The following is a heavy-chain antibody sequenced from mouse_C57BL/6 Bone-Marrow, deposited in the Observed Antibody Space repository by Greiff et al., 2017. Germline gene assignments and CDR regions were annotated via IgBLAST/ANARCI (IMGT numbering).Heavy chain of an antibody. CDR1: GFTFSSYG. CDR2: ISSGGSYT. CDR3: ARHGDYYGSSYWYFDV. D-gene: IGHD1-1*01. V-gene: IGHV5-6*01. Sequence: DVQLVESGGDLVKPGGSLKLSCAASGFTFSSYGMSWVRQTPDKRLEWVATISSGGSYTYYPDSVKWRFTISRDNAKNTLYLQMSSLKSEDTAMYYCARHGDYYGSSYWYFDVWGTGTTVTVSS. J-gene: IGHJ1*03.